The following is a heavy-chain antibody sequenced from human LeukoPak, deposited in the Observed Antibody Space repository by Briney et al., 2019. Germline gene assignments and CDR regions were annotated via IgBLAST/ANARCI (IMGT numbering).Heavy chain of an antibody. CDR1: GFTFSSYA. Sequence: PGRSLRLSCAASGFTFSSYAMHWVRQAPGKGLEWVAVISYDGSNKYYGDSVKGRFTISRDNSKNTLYLQMNNLKVDDTAVYYCAKDRIVISFGDVSKHWGQGTLVTVSS. CDR3: AKDRIVISFGDVSKH. V-gene: IGHV3-30*18. D-gene: IGHD3-10*01. CDR2: ISYDGSNK. J-gene: IGHJ1*01.